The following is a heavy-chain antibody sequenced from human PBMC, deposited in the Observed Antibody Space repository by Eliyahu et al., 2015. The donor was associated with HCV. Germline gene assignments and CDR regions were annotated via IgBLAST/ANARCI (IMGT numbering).Heavy chain of an antibody. V-gene: IGHV3-48*03. J-gene: IGHJ2*01. CDR2: ISGSSNTI. CDR3: ARSTTVVTPPYWYFDL. D-gene: IGHD4-23*01. Sequence: NWVRRAPGKGLEWVSYISGSSNTIYYADSVRGRFTLSRDNAKNSLYLQMNSLRAEDTAVYYCARSTTVVTPPYWYFDLWGRGTLVTVSS.